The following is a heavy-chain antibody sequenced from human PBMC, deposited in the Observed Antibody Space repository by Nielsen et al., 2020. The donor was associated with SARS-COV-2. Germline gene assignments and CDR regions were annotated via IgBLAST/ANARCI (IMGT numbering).Heavy chain of an antibody. D-gene: IGHD1-14*01. J-gene: IGHJ6*03. V-gene: IGHV3-15*01. CDR3: TTDLTDPLYYYYYYMDV. Sequence: GGSLRLSCAASGFTFSNAWMSWVRQAPGKGLEWVGRIKSKTDGGTTDYAAPVKGRFTISRDDSKNTLYLQMNGLKTEDTAVYYCTTDLTDPLYYYYYYMDVWGKGTTVTVSS. CDR2: IKSKTDGGTT. CDR1: GFTFSNAW.